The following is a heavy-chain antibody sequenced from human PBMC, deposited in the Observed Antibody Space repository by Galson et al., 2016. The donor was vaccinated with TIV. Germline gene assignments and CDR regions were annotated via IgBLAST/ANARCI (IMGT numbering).Heavy chain of an antibody. CDR2: ISSGRSSTI. D-gene: IGHD5-18*01. Sequence: SLRLSCAASGFTFSGYSMDWVRQAPGKGLEWLSYISSGRSSTIHYADSVKGRFTISRDNARNSLHLQMTSLRAEDTAVYYWAIDRSGYTYGYESAYFDLVGRGTLVVVSS. V-gene: IGHV3-48*01. CDR1: GFTFSGYS. CDR3: AIDRSGYTYGYESAYFDL. J-gene: IGHJ2*01.